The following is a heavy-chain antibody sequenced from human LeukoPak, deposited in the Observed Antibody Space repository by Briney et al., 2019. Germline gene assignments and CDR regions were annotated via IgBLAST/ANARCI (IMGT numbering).Heavy chain of an antibody. CDR2: IYPGDSDV. J-gene: IGHJ4*02. CDR1: GYNFTNYW. Sequence: GESLKISCKGSGYNFTNYWIGWVRQMPGKGLEWMGIIYPGDSDVRYSPSFQGQVTISADKSINTAYLQRSSLKASDTAIYYCARGGSHFEYWGQGALVTVSS. V-gene: IGHV5-51*01. CDR3: ARGGSHFEY. D-gene: IGHD3-16*01.